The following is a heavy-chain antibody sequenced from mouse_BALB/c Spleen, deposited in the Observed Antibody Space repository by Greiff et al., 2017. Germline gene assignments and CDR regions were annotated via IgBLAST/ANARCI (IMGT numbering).Heavy chain of an antibody. CDR2: ISSGGSYT. CDR1: GFTFSSYT. D-gene: IGHD2-4*01. V-gene: IGHV5-6-4*01. Sequence: EVQLVESGGGLVKPGGSLKLSCAASGFTFSSYTMSWVRQTPEKRLEWVATISSGGSYTYYPDSVTGRFTISRDNAKNTLYLQMSSLKSEDTAMYYCTISTMSTGFDYWGQGTTLTVAS. CDR3: TISTMSTGFDY. J-gene: IGHJ2*01.